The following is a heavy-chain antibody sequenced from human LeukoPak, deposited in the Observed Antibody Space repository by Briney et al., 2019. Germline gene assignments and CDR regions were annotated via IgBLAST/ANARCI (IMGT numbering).Heavy chain of an antibody. Sequence: SVKVSCKASGGTFSSYTISWVRQAPGQGLEWMGRIIPILGIANYAQKFQGRVTITADKSTSTAYMELSSLRSEDTAVYYCARGGNWQQLVDDYWGQGTLVTVSS. CDR2: IIPILGIA. CDR3: ARGGNWQQLVDDY. V-gene: IGHV1-69*02. CDR1: GGTFSSYT. J-gene: IGHJ4*02. D-gene: IGHD6-13*01.